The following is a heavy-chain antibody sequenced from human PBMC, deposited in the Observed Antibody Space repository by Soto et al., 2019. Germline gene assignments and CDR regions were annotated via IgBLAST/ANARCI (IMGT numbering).Heavy chain of an antibody. CDR1: GFTFSSYS. J-gene: IGHJ4*02. CDR2: ISSSSSTI. D-gene: IGHD6-19*01. CDR3: TAVAGVYFDY. Sequence: EVQLVESGGGLVQPGGSLRLSCAVSGFTFSSYSMNWVRQAPGKGLEWVSYISSSSSTIYYADSVKGRFTISRDNAKNSLYLQMNSLRAEDTAVYYCTAVAGVYFDYWGQGTLVTVSS. V-gene: IGHV3-48*01.